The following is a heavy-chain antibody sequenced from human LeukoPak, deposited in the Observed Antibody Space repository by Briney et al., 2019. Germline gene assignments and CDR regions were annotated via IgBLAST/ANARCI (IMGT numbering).Heavy chain of an antibody. CDR1: GFSVSFNY. Sequence: PGGSLRLSCAASGFSVSFNYMTWVRQAPGKGLEWVANIKQDGSEKYYVDSVKGRFTISRDNAKNSLYLQMNSLRAEDTAVYYCARVRGGDYRSVWSQGTLVTVSS. CDR3: ARVRGGDYRSV. D-gene: IGHD2-21*02. CDR2: IKQDGSEK. V-gene: IGHV3-7*01. J-gene: IGHJ4*02.